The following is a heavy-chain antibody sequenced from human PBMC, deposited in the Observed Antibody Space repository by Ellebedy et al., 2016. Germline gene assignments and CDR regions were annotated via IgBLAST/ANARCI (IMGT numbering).Heavy chain of an antibody. J-gene: IGHJ4*02. CDR3: ARAYWSGGSCYRAGGGDY. Sequence: ASVKVSXXASGYTFTGYYMHWVRQAPGQGLEWMGWISAYNGNTNYAQKLQGRVTMTTDTSTSTAYMELRSLRSNDTAVYYCARAYWSGGSCYRAGGGDYWGQGTLVTVSS. CDR1: GYTFTGYY. D-gene: IGHD2-15*01. V-gene: IGHV1-18*04. CDR2: ISAYNGNT.